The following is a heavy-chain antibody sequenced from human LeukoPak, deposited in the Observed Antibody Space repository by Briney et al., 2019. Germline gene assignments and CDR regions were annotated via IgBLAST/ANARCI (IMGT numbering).Heavy chain of an antibody. V-gene: IGHV3-30*03. CDR3: ARGTGYSSSWTSRGNWFDP. CDR2: ISYDGSNK. D-gene: IGHD6-13*01. Sequence: GGSLRLSCAASGFTFSSYGMHWVRQAPGKGLEWVAVISYDGSNKYYADSVKGRFTISRDNSKNTLYLQMNSLRAEDTAVYYCARGTGYSSSWTSRGNWFDPWGQGTLVTVSS. CDR1: GFTFSSYG. J-gene: IGHJ5*02.